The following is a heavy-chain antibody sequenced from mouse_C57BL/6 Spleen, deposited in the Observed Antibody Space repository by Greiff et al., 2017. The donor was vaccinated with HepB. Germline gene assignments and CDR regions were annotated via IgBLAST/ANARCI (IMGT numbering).Heavy chain of an antibody. CDR1: GYTFTDYE. CDR2: IDPETGGT. Sequence: VQLQQSGAELVRPGASVTLSCKASGYTFTDYEMHWVKQTPVHGLEWIGAIDPETGGTAYNQKFKGKAILTADKSSSTAYMELRSLTYEDSAVYYCTGTTVVARYFDVWGTGTTVTVSS. V-gene: IGHV1-15*01. D-gene: IGHD1-1*01. J-gene: IGHJ1*03. CDR3: TGTTVVARYFDV.